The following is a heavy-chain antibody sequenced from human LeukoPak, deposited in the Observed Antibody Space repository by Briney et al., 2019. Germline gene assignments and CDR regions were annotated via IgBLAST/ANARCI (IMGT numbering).Heavy chain of an antibody. CDR2: SSSGSTI. Sequence: QTGGSLRLSCAASGFTFSIYEMNWVRQAPGKGLEWVSSSSGSTIYYADSVKGRFTISRDNAKNSLYLQMNSLRAEDTAVYYCAKDLRSSADSKMGAADYWGQGTLVTVSS. CDR3: AKDLRSSADSKMGAADY. J-gene: IGHJ4*02. V-gene: IGHV3-48*03. D-gene: IGHD1-26*01. CDR1: GFTFSIYE.